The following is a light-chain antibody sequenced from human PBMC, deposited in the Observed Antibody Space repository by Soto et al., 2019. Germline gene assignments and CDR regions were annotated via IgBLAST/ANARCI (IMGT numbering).Light chain of an antibody. CDR2: GAS. V-gene: IGKV3-20*01. J-gene: IGKJ1*01. CDR3: QQYGSSGT. Sequence: EILMTHSPGTLSFSTVELATLSFRASQTVSSSYLAWYQQKPGQAPRLLIYGASNRATGIPDRFSGSGSGTDFTLTISRLETEDFAVYYCQQYGSSGTFGQGTKVDIK. CDR1: QTVSSSY.